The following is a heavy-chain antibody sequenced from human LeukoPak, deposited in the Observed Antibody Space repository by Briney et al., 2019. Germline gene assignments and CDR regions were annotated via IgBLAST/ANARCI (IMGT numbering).Heavy chain of an antibody. V-gene: IGHV4-38-2*01. Sequence: GSLRLSCAASAFTFNSYTMNWVRQAPGEGLEWIGSMHHSGSTFISPSLNSRVTISMQTSKNQFSLKLNSVTAADTAVYYCAKSIGYGLVDIWGQGTMVTVSS. J-gene: IGHJ3*02. CDR3: AKSIGYGLVDI. CDR1: AFTFNSYT. CDR2: MHHSGST. D-gene: IGHD3-10*01.